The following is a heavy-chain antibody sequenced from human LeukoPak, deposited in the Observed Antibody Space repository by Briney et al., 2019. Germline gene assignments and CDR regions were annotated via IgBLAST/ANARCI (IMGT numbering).Heavy chain of an antibody. V-gene: IGHV4-59*01. J-gene: IGHJ4*02. CDR3: ARVPPYNSGYGGFDY. CDR1: GGSIITYY. Sequence: SETLSLTCSVSGGSIITYYWSWIRQPPGKRLEWIAYIYYSGSTYYNPSLKSRATISVDTSRNQFSLQLNSVTAADTAVYFCARVPPYNSGYGGFDYWGQGILVTVSS. D-gene: IGHD5-18*01. CDR2: IYYSGST.